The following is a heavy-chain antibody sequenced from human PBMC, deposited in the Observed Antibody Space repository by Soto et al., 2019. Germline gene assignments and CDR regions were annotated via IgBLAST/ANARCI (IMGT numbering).Heavy chain of an antibody. J-gene: IGHJ3*02. CDR1: GFTFSSYA. CDR3: AEGTAVYGDYGENSAFDI. D-gene: IGHD4-17*01. CDR2: ISGSGGST. Sequence: GGSLRLSCAASGFTFSSYAMSWVRQAPGKGLEWVSAISGSGGSTYYADSVKGRFTISRDNSKNTLYLQMNSLRAEDTAVYYCAEGTAVYGDYGENSAFDIWGQGTMVTVSS. V-gene: IGHV3-23*01.